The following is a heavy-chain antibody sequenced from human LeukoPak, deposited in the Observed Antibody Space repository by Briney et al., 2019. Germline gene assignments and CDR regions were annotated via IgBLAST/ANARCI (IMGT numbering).Heavy chain of an antibody. Sequence: GGSLRLSCAASGFTFSGYAMSWVRQAPGKGLEWVSAISGSGGSTYYADSVKGRFTISRDNSKNTLYLQMNSLRAEDTAVYYCAYDSSGYYYRAFDIWGQGTMVTVSS. CDR1: GFTFSGYA. D-gene: IGHD3-22*01. CDR3: AYDSSGYYYRAFDI. V-gene: IGHV3-23*01. CDR2: ISGSGGST. J-gene: IGHJ3*02.